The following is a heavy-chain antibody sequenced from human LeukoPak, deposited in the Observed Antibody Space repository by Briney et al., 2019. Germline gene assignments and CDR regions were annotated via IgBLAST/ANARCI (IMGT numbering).Heavy chain of an antibody. D-gene: IGHD3-9*01. CDR1: GGSISSYY. CDR2: IYTSGST. J-gene: IGHJ3*02. Sequence: PSETLSLTCTVPGGSISSYYWSWIRQPPGKGLEWIGYIYTSGSTNYNPSLKSRVTISVDTSKNQFSLKLSSVTAADTAVYYCARSYYDILTGLKYAFDIWGQGTMVTVSS. CDR3: ARSYYDILTGLKYAFDI. V-gene: IGHV4-4*09.